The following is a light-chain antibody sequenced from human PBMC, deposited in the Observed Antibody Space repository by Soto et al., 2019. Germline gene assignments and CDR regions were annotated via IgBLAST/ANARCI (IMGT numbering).Light chain of an antibody. CDR3: NSYTNSSAVV. CDR2: ELT. V-gene: IGLV2-14*01. Sequence: QSALTQPASASGSPGQSITISCAETRDDIGAYDYVSWYQQHPGNAPKLLVYELTKRPSGVSDRFSGSKSGNTASLTISGLQAEDEADYYCNSYTNSSAVVFGGGTKVTVL. J-gene: IGLJ2*01. CDR1: RDDIGAYDY.